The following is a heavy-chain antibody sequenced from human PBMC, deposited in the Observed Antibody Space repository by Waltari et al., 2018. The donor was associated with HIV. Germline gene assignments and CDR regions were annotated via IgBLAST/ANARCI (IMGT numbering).Heavy chain of an antibody. CDR2: TYYRSKWYN. Sequence: QVQLQQSGPGLVKPSQTPSLTCAISGDSVPSNSPAWNWIRQSPSRALEWLGRTYYRSKWYNDYAVSVKSRITINPDTSKNQFSLQLNSVTPEDTAVYYCARVRSIIGIGDYYGMDVWGQGTTVTVSS. V-gene: IGHV6-1*01. J-gene: IGHJ6*02. CDR1: GDSVPSNSPA. D-gene: IGHD3-16*01. CDR3: ARVRSIIGIGDYYGMDV.